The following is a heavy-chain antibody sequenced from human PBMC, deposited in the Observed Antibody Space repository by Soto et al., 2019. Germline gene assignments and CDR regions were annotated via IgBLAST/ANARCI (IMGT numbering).Heavy chain of an antibody. CDR1: GFTFSEYD. CDR2: ISYLGTKT. D-gene: IGHD3-16*01. V-gene: IGHV3-33*08. CDR3: ARPDTGGTYFEF. J-gene: IGHJ4*02. Sequence: QVQLVESGGGVVQPGMSLSLSCADSGFTFSEYDMHWVRQAPGKGLEWVELISYLGTKTDYADSVKGRFTISRDNFKKTVSVQMASLRAEDSAVYFCARPDTGGTYFEFWGRGTLVTVSS.